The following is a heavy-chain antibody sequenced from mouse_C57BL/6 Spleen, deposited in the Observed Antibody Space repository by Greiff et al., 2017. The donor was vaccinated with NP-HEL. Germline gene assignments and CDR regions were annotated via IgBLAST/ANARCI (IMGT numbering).Heavy chain of an antibody. J-gene: IGHJ3*01. CDR2: IDPENGDT. CDR3: TTGYYGSSYQAWFAY. CDR1: GFNIKDDY. Sequence: EVKLQESGAELVRPGASVKLSCTASGFNIKDDYMHWVKQRPEKGLEWIGWIDPENGDTEYASKFQGKATITADTSSNTAYLQLSSLTSEDTAVYYCTTGYYGSSYQAWFAYWGQGTLVTVSA. D-gene: IGHD1-1*01. V-gene: IGHV14-4*01.